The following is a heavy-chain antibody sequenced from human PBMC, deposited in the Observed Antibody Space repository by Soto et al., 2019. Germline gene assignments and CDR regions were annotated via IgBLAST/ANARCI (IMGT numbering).Heavy chain of an antibody. CDR1: GFTFSSYA. J-gene: IGHJ6*02. V-gene: IGHV3-23*01. CDR3: AKDTATAITSYYFYGMDV. D-gene: IGHD5-12*01. CDR2: ISGSGGST. Sequence: PVGSLRLSCAASGFTFSSYAMSCVRQAPGKGLEWVSAISGSGGSTYYADSVKGRFTISRDNSKNTLYLQMNSLRAEDTAVYYCAKDTATAITSYYFYGMDVWGQGTTVTVS.